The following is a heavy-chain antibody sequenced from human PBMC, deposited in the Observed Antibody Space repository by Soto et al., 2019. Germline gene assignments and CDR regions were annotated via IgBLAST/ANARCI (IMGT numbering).Heavy chain of an antibody. CDR1: GFTFSNYD. V-gene: IGHV3-23*01. J-gene: IGHJ4*02. CDR2: ISGSGGST. CDR3: GKGTANAPRVYDY. Sequence: EVQLLVSGGGLVQPGGSLRLSCAASGFTFSNYDMSWVRQAPGAGLEWVSAISGSGGSTYYADSVKGRFTISRDNSKNTLYLQMSSLKTEDTAVYFCGKGTANAPRVYDYWGQGSLVTVSS. D-gene: IGHD1-1*01.